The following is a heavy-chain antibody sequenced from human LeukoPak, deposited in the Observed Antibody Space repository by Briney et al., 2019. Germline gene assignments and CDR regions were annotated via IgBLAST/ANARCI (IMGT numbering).Heavy chain of an antibody. CDR1: GFTFSNAW. Sequence: GGSLRLSCAASGFTFSNAWMSWVRQAPGKGLEWVGRIKSKTDGGTTVYAAPVKGRFTISRDDSKNTLYLQMNSLKTEDTAVYYCTTEFYDFWSGYYSYWGQGTLVTVSS. D-gene: IGHD3-3*01. CDR2: IKSKTDGGTT. J-gene: IGHJ4*02. CDR3: TTEFYDFWSGYYSY. V-gene: IGHV3-15*01.